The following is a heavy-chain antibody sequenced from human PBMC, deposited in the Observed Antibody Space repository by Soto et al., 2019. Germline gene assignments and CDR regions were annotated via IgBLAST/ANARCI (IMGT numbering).Heavy chain of an antibody. CDR1: GGSMSSHS. CDR3: GSGYYYMDV. CDR2: IYYSGST. Sequence: SETLSLTCTVSGGSMSSHSWSWIRQPPGKGLEWIGYIYYSGSTNSNPSLKSRVTISLDTSKSQFSLKLSSVTAADTAVYYCGSGYYYMDVWGKGTTVTVSS. V-gene: IGHV4-59*11. J-gene: IGHJ6*03.